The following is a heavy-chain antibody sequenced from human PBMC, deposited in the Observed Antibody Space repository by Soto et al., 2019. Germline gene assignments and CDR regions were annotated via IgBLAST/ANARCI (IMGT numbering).Heavy chain of an antibody. V-gene: IGHV4-4*07. CDR3: AREGSYSAYNFAHGIQLWSFDF. Sequence: SETLSLTCTVSGGSTNTFYWSWVRQPAGKGLEWIGRIFSSGSTSFNPSLESRVAMSVDTSKNHFSLNLSSVTAADMAVYYCAREGSYSAYNFAHGIQLWSFDFWGQGALVTAPQ. CDR1: GGSTNTFY. CDR2: IFSSGST. D-gene: IGHD5-12*01. J-gene: IGHJ4*02.